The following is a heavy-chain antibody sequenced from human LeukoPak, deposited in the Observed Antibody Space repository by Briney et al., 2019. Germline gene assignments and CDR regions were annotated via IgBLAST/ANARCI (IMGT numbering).Heavy chain of an antibody. CDR3: ARPVAVADGGYGPNYFDY. D-gene: IGHD6-19*01. V-gene: IGHV5-51*01. J-gene: IGHJ4*02. CDR1: GYSFTSYW. CDR2: IYPGDSDT. Sequence: PGESLKISCKGSGYSFTSYWIGWVRQMPGKGLEWMGIIYPGDSDTRYSPSFQGQVTISADKSISTAYLQWSSLKASDTAMYYCARPVAVADGGYGPNYFDYWGQGTLVTVSS.